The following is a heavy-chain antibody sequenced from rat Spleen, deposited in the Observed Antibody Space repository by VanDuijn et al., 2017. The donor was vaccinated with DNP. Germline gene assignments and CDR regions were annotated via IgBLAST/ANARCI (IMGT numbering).Heavy chain of an antibody. CDR1: GFSLTNYG. Sequence: QVQLKESGPGLVQPSQTLSLTCTVSGFSLTNYGVSWVRQPPGKGLEWIGAIWSGGSTDYNSALKSRLSISRDTSKSQVFVKMNSVQTEDTAMYFCAREDTMMVVGFLDFWGRGVMVTVSS. CDR2: IWSGGST. J-gene: IGHJ2*01. CDR3: AREDTMMVVGFLDF. V-gene: IGHV2-15*01. D-gene: IGHD1-12*02.